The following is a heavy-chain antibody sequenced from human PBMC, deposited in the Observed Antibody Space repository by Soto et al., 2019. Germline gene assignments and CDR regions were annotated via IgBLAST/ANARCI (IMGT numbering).Heavy chain of an antibody. J-gene: IGHJ3*02. CDR1: GGSISSGGYY. V-gene: IGHV4-31*03. Sequence: QVQLQESGPGLVKPSQTLSLTCTVSGGSISSGGYYWSWIRQHPGKGLEWIGYIYYSGSTYYNPSRKSRVTISVDMSKNQFSLKLSSVTAADTAVYYCARDMIRLPRAFDIWGQGTMVTVSS. D-gene: IGHD6-25*01. CDR2: IYYSGST. CDR3: ARDMIRLPRAFDI.